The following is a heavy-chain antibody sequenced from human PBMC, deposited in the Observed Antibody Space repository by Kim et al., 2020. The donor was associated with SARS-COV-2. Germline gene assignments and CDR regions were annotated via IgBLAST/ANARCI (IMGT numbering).Heavy chain of an antibody. CDR3: ARRRGARLQGGYFDY. V-gene: IGHV2-70*01. D-gene: IGHD4-4*01. Sequence: TSLKTRLTITRDTSKNQVFLTMTNMDPVDTATYYCARRRGARLQGGYFDYWGQGTLVTVSS. J-gene: IGHJ4*02.